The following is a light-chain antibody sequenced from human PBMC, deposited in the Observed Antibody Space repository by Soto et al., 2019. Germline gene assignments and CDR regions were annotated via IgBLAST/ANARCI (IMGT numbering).Light chain of an antibody. V-gene: IGKV3-11*01. J-gene: IGKJ5*01. Sequence: VLTKSPGTLSLSQVERATLSCRASQSVSSYLAWYQQKPGQAPRLLIYDASNRATGIPARFSGSGSGTDFTLTISSLEPEDFAVYYCQQRSNWPPITFGQGTRLEIK. CDR1: QSVSSY. CDR2: DAS. CDR3: QQRSNWPPIT.